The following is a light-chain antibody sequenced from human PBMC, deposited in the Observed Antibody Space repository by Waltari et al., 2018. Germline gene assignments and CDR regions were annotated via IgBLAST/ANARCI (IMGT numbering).Light chain of an antibody. CDR1: DSDVGAYDF. Sequence: QSALTQPASVSGSPGQSITISCSGTDSDVGAYDFVSWYQQHPGQAPHLIIYEVSNRPSGISNCFAAAKSGNTASLTISGLQAEDEADYYCSSYTTSSAPGVFGTGTRVTVL. V-gene: IGLV2-14*01. CDR2: EVS. CDR3: SSYTTSSAPGV. J-gene: IGLJ1*01.